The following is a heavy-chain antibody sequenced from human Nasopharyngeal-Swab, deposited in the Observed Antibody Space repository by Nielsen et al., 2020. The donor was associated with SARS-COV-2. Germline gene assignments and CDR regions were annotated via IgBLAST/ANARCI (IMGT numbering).Heavy chain of an antibody. CDR2: IYAGDTT. CDR1: GFAVSTNF. CDR3: ARVGGATVPLSTFDI. V-gene: IGHV3-53*01. J-gene: IGHJ3*02. Sequence: GGSLRLSCAASGFAVSTNFLTWVRQAPGRGLEWVSVIYAGDTTHYADSVKGRFAISRDDSKNTLYLQMNSLRAEDTALYFCARVGGATVPLSTFDIWGPGTMVT. D-gene: IGHD1-26*01.